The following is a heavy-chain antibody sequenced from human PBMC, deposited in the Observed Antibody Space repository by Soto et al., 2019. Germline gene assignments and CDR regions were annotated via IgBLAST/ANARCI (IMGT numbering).Heavy chain of an antibody. CDR3: ARVGILIRVGAYYYYYGMDV. CDR1: GFTFSSYS. CDR2: ISSSSSYI. Sequence: PGGSLRLSCAASGFTFSSYSMNWVRQAPGKGLEWVSSISSSSSYIYYAGSVKGRFTISRDNAKNSLYLQMNSLRAEDTAVYYCARVGILIRVGAYYYYYGMDVWGQGTTVTVSS. J-gene: IGHJ6*02. D-gene: IGHD1-26*01. V-gene: IGHV3-21*01.